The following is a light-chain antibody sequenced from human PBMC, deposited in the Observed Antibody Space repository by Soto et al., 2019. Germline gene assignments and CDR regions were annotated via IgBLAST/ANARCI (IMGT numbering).Light chain of an antibody. Sequence: QSVLTQPASVSGSPGQSITISCTGTSSDVGSYNLVSWYQHHPGKAPKLMIFEVSKRPSGVSNRFSGSKSGNTASLTISGLQAEDEAEYYCCSYAGTYVFGTGTQLTVL. CDR1: SSDVGSYNL. CDR3: CSYAGTYV. CDR2: EVS. V-gene: IGLV2-23*02. J-gene: IGLJ1*01.